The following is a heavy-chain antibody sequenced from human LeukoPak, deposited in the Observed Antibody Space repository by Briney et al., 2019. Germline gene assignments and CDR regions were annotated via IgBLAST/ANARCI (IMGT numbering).Heavy chain of an antibody. CDR3: ARVVVGRPPGVGYYFDY. J-gene: IGHJ4*02. CDR1: GFTFSSYA. V-gene: IGHV3-23*01. D-gene: IGHD2-15*01. CDR2: ISGSGGST. Sequence: GGSLRLSCAASGFTFSSYAMSWVRQAPGKGLEWVSAISGSGGSTYYADSVKGRFTISRDNAKNSLYLQMNSLRAEDTAVYYCARVVVGRPPGVGYYFDYWGQGTLVTVSS.